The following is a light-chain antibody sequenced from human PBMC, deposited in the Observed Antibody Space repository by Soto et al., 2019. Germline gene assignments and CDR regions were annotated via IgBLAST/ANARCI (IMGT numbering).Light chain of an antibody. CDR1: QSINNN. CDR2: GGS. CDR3: QQWSSSPRT. J-gene: IGKJ2*01. Sequence: VMTQAPATLSVSPGERATLSCRASQSINNNVAWYQLKVGQAPRLLIYGGSNRATGIPDRFSGSGSGTDFTLTISRLEPEDFAIYYCQQWSSSPRTFGQGTKLEIK. V-gene: IGKV3-20*01.